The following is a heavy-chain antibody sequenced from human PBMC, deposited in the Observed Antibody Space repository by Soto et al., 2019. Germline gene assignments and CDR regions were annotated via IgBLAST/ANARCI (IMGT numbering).Heavy chain of an antibody. J-gene: IGHJ4*02. Sequence: KPSETLSLTCAVYGGSFSGYYWSWIRQPPGKGLEWIGEINHSGSTNYNPSLKSRVTISVDTSKNQFSLKLSSVTAADTAVYYCARGGVWIQLWSWDYWGQGTLVTVSS. V-gene: IGHV4-34*01. CDR1: GGSFSGYY. CDR3: ARGGVWIQLWSWDY. CDR2: INHSGST. D-gene: IGHD5-18*01.